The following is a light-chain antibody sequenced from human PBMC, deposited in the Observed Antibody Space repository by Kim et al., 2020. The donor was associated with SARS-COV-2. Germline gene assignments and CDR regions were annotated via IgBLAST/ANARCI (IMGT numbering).Light chain of an antibody. V-gene: IGLV3-19*01. J-gene: IGLJ1*01. Sequence: ALGQTVRITCQGDSLRTYYATWYQQKPGKAPLLVIHGYNNRPSGIPDRFSGSSSGNTASLTITGAQAEDEADYYCNSRDSSGDHYVFGTGTKVTVL. CDR1: SLRTYY. CDR3: NSRDSSGDHYV. CDR2: GYN.